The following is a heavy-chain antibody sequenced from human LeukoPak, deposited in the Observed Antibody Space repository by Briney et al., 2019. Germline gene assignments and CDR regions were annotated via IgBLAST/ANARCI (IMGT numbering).Heavy chain of an antibody. CDR3: ARDYSNPNYYYYGMDV. CDR2: IYYSGST. D-gene: IGHD4-11*01. V-gene: IGHV4-39*07. J-gene: IGHJ6*02. CDR1: GGSISSSSYY. Sequence: SETLSLTCTVSGGSISSSSYYWGWIRQPPGKGLEWIGSIYYSGSTYYNPSLKSRVTISVDTSKNQFSLKLSSVTAADTAVYYCARDYSNPNYYYYGMDVWGQGTTDTVSS.